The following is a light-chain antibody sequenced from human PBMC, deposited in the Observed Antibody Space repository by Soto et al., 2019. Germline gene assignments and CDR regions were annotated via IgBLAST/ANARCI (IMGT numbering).Light chain of an antibody. CDR3: LQHNVYPFT. CDR1: QSISSY. V-gene: IGKV1-17*01. Sequence: DIQMTQSPSSLSASVGDRVTITCRASQSISSYLNWYQQKPGKAPKRLIYSASSLQSGVPSRFSGSGSGTEFTLTISSLQPEDFATYFCLQHNVYPFTFGPGTKVDIK. J-gene: IGKJ3*01. CDR2: SAS.